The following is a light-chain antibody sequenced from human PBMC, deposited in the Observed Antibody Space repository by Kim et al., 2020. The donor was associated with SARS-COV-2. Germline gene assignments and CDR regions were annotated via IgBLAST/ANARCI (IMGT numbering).Light chain of an antibody. Sequence: PGKTARVSCGGNSIGSRSVHWYQQKSGQAPVLVIYYDSDRPSGIPERFSGSNAGNTATLTISRVEAGDEADYYCQVWDSSSDHRVVFGGGTQLTVL. V-gene: IGLV3-21*04. J-gene: IGLJ2*01. CDR1: SIGSRS. CDR3: QVWDSSSDHRVV. CDR2: YDS.